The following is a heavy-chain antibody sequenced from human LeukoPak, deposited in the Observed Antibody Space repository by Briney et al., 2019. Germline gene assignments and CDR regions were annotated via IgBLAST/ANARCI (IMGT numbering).Heavy chain of an antibody. J-gene: IGHJ4*02. V-gene: IGHV3-30*03. CDR3: ASGGIAVLPSL. Sequence: PGRSLRLSCAASGFTFSSYGMHWVRQAPGKGLEWVAVISYDGSNKYYADSVKGRFTISRDNSKNTLYLQMNSLRAEDTAVYYCASGGIAVLPSLWGQGTLVTVSS. D-gene: IGHD6-19*01. CDR1: GFTFSSYG. CDR2: ISYDGSNK.